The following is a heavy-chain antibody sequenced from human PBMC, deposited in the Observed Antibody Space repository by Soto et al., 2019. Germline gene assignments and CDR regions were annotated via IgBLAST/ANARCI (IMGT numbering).Heavy chain of an antibody. Sequence: GGSLRLSCAASGSTFSSYGMHWVRQAPGKGLEWVAVISYDGSNKYYADSVKGRFTISRDNSKSTLYLQMNSLRAEDTAVYYCAKEGMITFGGVIVKNYYYYGMDVWGQGTTVTVSS. D-gene: IGHD3-16*02. CDR2: ISYDGSNK. CDR3: AKEGMITFGGVIVKNYYYYGMDV. CDR1: GSTFSSYG. J-gene: IGHJ6*02. V-gene: IGHV3-30*18.